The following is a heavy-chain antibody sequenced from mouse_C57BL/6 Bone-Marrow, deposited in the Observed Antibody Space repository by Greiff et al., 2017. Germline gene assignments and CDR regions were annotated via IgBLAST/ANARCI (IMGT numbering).Heavy chain of an antibody. CDR3: ASVYGYDGYYAMDY. CDR2: IHPNSGST. Sequence: QVQLQQPGAELVKPGASVKLSCKASGYTFTSYWMHWVKQRPGQGLEWIGMIHPNSGSTNYNEKFKSKATLTVDKSSSTAYMQLSSLTSEDSAVYYCASVYGYDGYYAMDYWGQGTSVTVSS. J-gene: IGHJ4*01. V-gene: IGHV1-64*01. CDR1: GYTFTSYW. D-gene: IGHD2-2*01.